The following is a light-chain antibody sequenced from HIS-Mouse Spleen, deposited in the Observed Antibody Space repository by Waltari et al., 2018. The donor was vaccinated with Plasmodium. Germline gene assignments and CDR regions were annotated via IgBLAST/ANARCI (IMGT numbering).Light chain of an antibody. Sequence: QPVLTQPPSPSASPGDSATLTCNLPSDINVGRYNTYWSQQKPGSHPRYLLNSYSDSDKGQGSGVPSRFSGSKDASANTGILLISGLQSEDEADYYCMIWPSNASGVFGGGTKLTVL. CDR3: MIWPSNASGV. CDR1: SDINVGRYN. CDR2: SYSDSDK. V-gene: IGLV5-37*01. J-gene: IGLJ3*02.